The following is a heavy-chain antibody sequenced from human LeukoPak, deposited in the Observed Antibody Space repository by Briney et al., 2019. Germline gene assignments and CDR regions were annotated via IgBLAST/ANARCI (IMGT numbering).Heavy chain of an antibody. D-gene: IGHD2-2*02. CDR2: INPNSGGT. CDR3: ARDSFYCSSTSCYTSRFIPDYYDSSGYCDY. Sequence: ASVKVSCKASGYTFTGYYMHWVRQAPGQGLEWMGWINPNSGGTNYAQKFQGRVTMTRDTSISTAYMELSRLRSDDTAVYYCARDSFYCSSTSCYTSRFIPDYYDSSGYCDYWGQGTLVTVSS. CDR1: GYTFTGYY. V-gene: IGHV1-2*02. J-gene: IGHJ4*02.